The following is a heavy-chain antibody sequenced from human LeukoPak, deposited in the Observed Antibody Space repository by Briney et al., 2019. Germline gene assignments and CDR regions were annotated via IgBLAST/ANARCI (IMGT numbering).Heavy chain of an antibody. CDR2: IRYDGSNK. D-gene: IGHD2/OR15-2a*01. CDR3: AKDFYARSYYYMDV. Sequence: GGSLRLSCAASGFTFSSYGMHWVRQAPGKGLEWVAVIRYDGSNKYYADSVKGRFTISRDNSKNTLYLQMNSLRAEDTAVYYCAKDFYARSYYYMDVWGKGTTVTVSS. V-gene: IGHV3-30*02. CDR1: GFTFSSYG. J-gene: IGHJ6*03.